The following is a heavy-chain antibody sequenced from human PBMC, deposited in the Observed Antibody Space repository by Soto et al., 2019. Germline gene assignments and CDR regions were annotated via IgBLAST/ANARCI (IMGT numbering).Heavy chain of an antibody. CDR2: NYYSGIT. V-gene: IGHV4-31*03. Sequence: SETLSLTCTVSGCSISSGGYYWTWIRQHPGKGLEWIGYNYYSGITYYNPSLKSRVTISLDTSKNQFSLKLSSVTAADTAVYYCARGSSIAGLYYGMDVWGQGTTVTVSS. J-gene: IGHJ6*02. CDR1: GCSISSGGYY. CDR3: ARGSSIAGLYYGMDV. D-gene: IGHD6-6*01.